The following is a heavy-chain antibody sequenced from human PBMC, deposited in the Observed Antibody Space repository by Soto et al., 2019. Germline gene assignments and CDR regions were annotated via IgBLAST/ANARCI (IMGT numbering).Heavy chain of an antibody. J-gene: IGHJ3*01. V-gene: IGHV4-31*03. CDR2: IYYNGNT. CDR3: ARARLRAVYAFDF. CDR1: GVCITSGAYY. Sequence: ASETLSLTCTLSGVCITSGAYYWTCVRQHPGKGLEWIGYIYYNGNTYFSPSLKSRLTISIDTSKNQFSLKLSSVTAADTAMYYCARARLRAVYAFDFWGQGTMVTVS. D-gene: IGHD4-17*01.